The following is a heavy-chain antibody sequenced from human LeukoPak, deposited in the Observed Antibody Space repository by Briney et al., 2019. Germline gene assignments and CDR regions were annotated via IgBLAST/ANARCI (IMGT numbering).Heavy chain of an antibody. J-gene: IGHJ5*02. Sequence: GGSLRLSCAASGFTFSSYWMSWVRQAPGKGLEWVTNIKEDGSEKYYVDSVKGRFTISRDNAKNSLYLQMNSMRAEDTAVYYCARDPYDILTDTNWFDPWGQGTLVTVSS. CDR1: GFTFSSYW. V-gene: IGHV3-7*01. CDR2: IKEDGSEK. CDR3: ARDPYDILTDTNWFDP. D-gene: IGHD3-9*01.